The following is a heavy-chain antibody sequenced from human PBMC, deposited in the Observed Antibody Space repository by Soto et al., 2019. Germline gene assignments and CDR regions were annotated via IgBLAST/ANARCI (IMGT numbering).Heavy chain of an antibody. CDR2: IWYDGSNK. V-gene: IGHV3-33*01. D-gene: IGHD1-20*01. CDR1: GFTFRSYG. CDR3: ARGNWKYYHVMDV. J-gene: IGHJ6*02. Sequence: GSLRLSCAASGFTFRSYGIHLVRQAPGKGLEWVAVIWYDGSNKYYADSVKGRFTISRDNPKNTLHLQMNSLRVDDTALYYCARGNWKYYHVMDVRGPGNTVT.